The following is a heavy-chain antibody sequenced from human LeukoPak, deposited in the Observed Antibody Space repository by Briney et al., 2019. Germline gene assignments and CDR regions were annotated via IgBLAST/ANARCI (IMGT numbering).Heavy chain of an antibody. D-gene: IGHD3-10*01. J-gene: IGHJ4*02. Sequence: PSETLSLTCTVSGGSISSYYWSWIRQPAGKGLEWIGRIETSGNTNYKPSLKSRVTMSVDTSKNQFSLKLSSVTAADTAVYYCARAKPKNMVRGLIMRRESRYYFDYWGQGTLVTVSS. V-gene: IGHV4-4*07. CDR3: ARAKPKNMVRGLIMRRESRYYFDY. CDR2: IETSGNT. CDR1: GGSISSYY.